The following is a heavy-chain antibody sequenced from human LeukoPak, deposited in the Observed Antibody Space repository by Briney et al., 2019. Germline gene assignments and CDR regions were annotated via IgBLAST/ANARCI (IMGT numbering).Heavy chain of an antibody. Sequence: GGSLRLSCAASGFTFGAYWMTWVRQAPGKGLEWLANIKQDGSVKYYLGSVKGRFTISRDNAKNSLYLQMNSLRDEDTAVYYCASNVVVPAAAPWTGYYYYGMDVWGQGTTVTVSS. V-gene: IGHV3-7*02. CDR2: IKQDGSVK. CDR3: ASNVVVPAAAPWTGYYYYGMDV. J-gene: IGHJ6*02. CDR1: GFTFGAYW. D-gene: IGHD2-2*01.